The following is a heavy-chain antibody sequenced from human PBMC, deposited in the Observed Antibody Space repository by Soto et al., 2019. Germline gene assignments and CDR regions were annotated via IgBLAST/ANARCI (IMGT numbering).Heavy chain of an antibody. CDR3: AQHVHCRGGRCHYDAFDI. V-gene: IGHV3-23*01. D-gene: IGHD2-15*01. Sequence: EVQLLESGGGLVQPGESLRLSCAFSGFIFGNYMMTWVRQAPGKGLEWVSTIRDGGESTYYADSVKGRFTISRDNSKNTLYLQMDSLGVEDTAVYYCAQHVHCRGGRCHYDAFDIRGQGTMVTVSS. CDR2: IRDGGEST. CDR1: GFIFGNYM. J-gene: IGHJ3*02.